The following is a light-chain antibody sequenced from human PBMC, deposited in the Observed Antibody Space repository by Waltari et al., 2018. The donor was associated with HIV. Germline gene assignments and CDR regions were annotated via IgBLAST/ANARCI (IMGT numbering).Light chain of an antibody. CDR2: DEN. J-gene: IGLJ1*01. V-gene: IGLV3-21*02. CDR3: QIWDSNSDHPGV. CDR1: NIGSKN. Sequence: SYVLTQPPSVSVAQGQTARITCGGDNIGSKNVHWYQQKAGQAPVLVVYDENDRPSGIPARLSGSKSGNAAALIISRAEAGDEADYYCQIWDSNSDHPGVFGGGTEVTVL.